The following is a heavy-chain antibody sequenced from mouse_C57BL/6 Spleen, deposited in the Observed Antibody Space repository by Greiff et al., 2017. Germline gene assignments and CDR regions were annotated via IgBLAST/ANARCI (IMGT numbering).Heavy chain of an antibody. CDR2: IYPGDGDT. Sequence: QVQLQQSGPELVKPGASVKISCKASGYAFSSSWMNWVKQRPGKGLEWIGRIYPGDGDTNYNGKFKGKATLTADKSSSTAYMQLSSLTSEDSAVYFCARMGGSSGDYWGQGTSVTVSS. CDR1: GYAFSSSW. V-gene: IGHV1-82*01. CDR3: ARMGGSSGDY. J-gene: IGHJ4*01. D-gene: IGHD1-1*01.